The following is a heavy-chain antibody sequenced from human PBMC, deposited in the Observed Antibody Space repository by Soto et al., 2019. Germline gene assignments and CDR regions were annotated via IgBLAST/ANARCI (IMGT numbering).Heavy chain of an antibody. CDR1: GGSVSSGRYY. Sequence: QVQLQESGPGLVKPSETLSLTCTVSGGSVSSGRYYWSWIRQPPGKGLEWVGYISYSGSTNYNPSPKSRVTISVDTSKNQFSLKLSSVTAADTAVYYCARIVPYYFDYWGQGTLVTVSS. D-gene: IGHD1-26*01. CDR3: ARIVPYYFDY. J-gene: IGHJ4*02. CDR2: ISYSGST. V-gene: IGHV4-61*01.